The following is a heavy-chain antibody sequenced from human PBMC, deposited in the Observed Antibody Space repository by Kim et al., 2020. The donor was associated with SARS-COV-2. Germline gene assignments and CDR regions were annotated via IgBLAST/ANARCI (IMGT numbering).Heavy chain of an antibody. CDR3: ARDRMEYYGSGSYYKDSARDWCDP. Sequence: SETLSLTCTVSGGSISSSSYYWGWIRQPPGKGLEWIGSIYYSGSTYYNPSLKSRVTISVDTSKNQFSLKLSSVTAADTAVYYCARDRMEYYGSGSYYKDSARDWCDPWGQGTLVTVSS. CDR1: GGSISSSSYY. V-gene: IGHV4-39*07. J-gene: IGHJ5*02. D-gene: IGHD3-10*01. CDR2: IYYSGST.